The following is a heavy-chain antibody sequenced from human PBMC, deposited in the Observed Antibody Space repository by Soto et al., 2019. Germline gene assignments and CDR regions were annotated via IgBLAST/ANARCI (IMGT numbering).Heavy chain of an antibody. Sequence: EVQLVESGGGLVEPGGSLRLSCAASGFTVSSNYMSWVRQAPGKGLEWVSVIYSGGSTNYADSVKGRFTISRDNSKNTLYLQMNSLRVEDTAVYFWAGGGYGDYWGRGTLVTVSS. D-gene: IGHD6-25*01. CDR1: GFTVSSNY. CDR3: AGGGYGDY. CDR2: IYSGGST. V-gene: IGHV3-66*01. J-gene: IGHJ4*02.